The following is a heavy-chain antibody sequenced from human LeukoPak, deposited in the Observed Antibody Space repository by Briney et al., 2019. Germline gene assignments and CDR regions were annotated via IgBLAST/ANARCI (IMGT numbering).Heavy chain of an antibody. D-gene: IGHD2-8*01. CDR2: VYHSEST. V-gene: IGHV4-38-2*01. J-gene: IGHJ5*02. CDR1: GYSISNGDY. Sequence: KPSETLSLTCAVAGYSISNGDYWGWIRQPPGKGLEWIGSVYHSESTSYNPSLKSRVTISVDTSKNQFSLKLNSVTAADTAVYYCARVGDENGAMISHWFDPWGQGTLVTVSS. CDR3: ARVGDENGAMISHWFDP.